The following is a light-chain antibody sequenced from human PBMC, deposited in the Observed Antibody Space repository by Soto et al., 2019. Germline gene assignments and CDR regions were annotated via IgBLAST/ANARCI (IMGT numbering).Light chain of an antibody. Sequence: EIVVTQSPATLSVSPGKRGTLSCLASQSVSSNLAWYQQKPGQAPRLLIYGASTRATGIPARFSGSGSGTEFTLTISSLQSEDFAVYYCQQYNNWPSLTFGGGTKVDI. CDR3: QQYNNWPSLT. J-gene: IGKJ4*01. V-gene: IGKV3-15*01. CDR1: QSVSSN. CDR2: GAS.